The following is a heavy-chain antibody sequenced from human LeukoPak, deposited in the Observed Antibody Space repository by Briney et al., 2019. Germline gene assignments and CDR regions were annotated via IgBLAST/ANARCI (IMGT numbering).Heavy chain of an antibody. CDR2: INDSGST. J-gene: IGHJ4*02. CDR1: GGSFSVYY. D-gene: IGHD5-24*01. V-gene: IGHV4-34*01. CDR3: ARHRSKWLQSSFDY. Sequence: SETLSLTCAAYGGSFSVYYWSWIRQPPGKGLEWIGEINDSGSTNYNPSLKSRATISVDTSKNQFSLKLNSVTAADTAVYYCARHRSKWLQSSFDYWGQGTLVTVSS.